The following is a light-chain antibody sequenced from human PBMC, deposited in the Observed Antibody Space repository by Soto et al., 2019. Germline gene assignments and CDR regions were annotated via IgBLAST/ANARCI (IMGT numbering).Light chain of an antibody. CDR3: QHYNSYSEA. CDR1: QTISSW. J-gene: IGKJ1*01. Sequence: DITLTQSPSTLSGSVVEIVPIXCRASQTISSWLAWYQQKPGKAPKLLIYKASTLKSGVPSRFSGSGSGTEFTLTISSLQPDDFATYYCQHYNSYSEAFGQGTKVDIK. V-gene: IGKV1-5*03. CDR2: KAS.